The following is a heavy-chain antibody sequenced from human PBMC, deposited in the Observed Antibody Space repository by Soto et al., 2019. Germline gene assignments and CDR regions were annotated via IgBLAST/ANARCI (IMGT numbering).Heavy chain of an antibody. CDR2: ISYDGSNK. CDR3: AKGADVDLWFGELLYSGKYYFDY. V-gene: IGHV3-30*18. CDR1: GFTFSSYG. D-gene: IGHD3-10*01. J-gene: IGHJ4*02. Sequence: GGSLRLSCAASGFTFSSYGMHWVRQAPGKGLEWVAVISYDGSNKYYADSVKGRFTISRDNSKNTLYLQMNSLRAEDTAVYYCAKGADVDLWFGELLYSGKYYFDYWGQGTLVTVSS.